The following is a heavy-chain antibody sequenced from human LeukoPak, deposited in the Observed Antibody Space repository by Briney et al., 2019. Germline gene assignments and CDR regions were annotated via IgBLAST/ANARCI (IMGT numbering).Heavy chain of an antibody. J-gene: IGHJ4*02. Sequence: PGGSLSLSWAASGFTFCSYSMNWVRQAPGKGLEWVSYISSSGSTIYYADSVKGRFPISRDNAKNSLYLQMNSLRAEDTAVYYCARGASSSWYDYWGQGTLVTVSS. CDR2: ISSSGSTI. V-gene: IGHV3-48*04. CDR1: GFTFCSYS. CDR3: ARGASSSWYDY. D-gene: IGHD6-13*01.